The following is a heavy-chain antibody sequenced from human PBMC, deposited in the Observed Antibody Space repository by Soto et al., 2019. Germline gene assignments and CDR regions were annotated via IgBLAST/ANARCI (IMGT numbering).Heavy chain of an antibody. Sequence: GGSLRLSCAASGFIFSSYSMNWVRQAPGKGLEWVSSISSSSSYIYYADSVKGRFTISRDNAKNSLYLQMNSLRAEDTAVYYCARAPVYYYYMDVWGKGTTVTVSS. CDR3: ARAPVYYYYMDV. V-gene: IGHV3-21*01. J-gene: IGHJ6*03. CDR1: GFIFSSYS. CDR2: ISSSSSYI.